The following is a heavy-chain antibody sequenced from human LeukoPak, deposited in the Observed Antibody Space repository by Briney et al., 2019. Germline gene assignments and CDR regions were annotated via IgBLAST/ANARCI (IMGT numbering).Heavy chain of an antibody. CDR2: IDPSDSYT. J-gene: IGHJ6*02. D-gene: IGHD1-26*01. V-gene: IGHV5-10-1*01. CDR3: ARHFLGELPDMDV. Sequence: TGESLKISCKGSGYSFTSYWISWVRQMPGKGLEWMGRIDPSDSYTKYSPSFQGHVTISGVESISIAYLQWSSLKASDTAMYYCARHFLGELPDMDVWGQGTTVTVSS. CDR1: GYSFTSYW.